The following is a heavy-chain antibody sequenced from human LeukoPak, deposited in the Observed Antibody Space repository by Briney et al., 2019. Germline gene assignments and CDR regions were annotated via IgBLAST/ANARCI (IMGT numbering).Heavy chain of an antibody. D-gene: IGHD3-22*01. CDR1: GYTFTSYG. J-gene: IGHJ4*02. CDR3: ARNYYDSSGYLFDY. CDR2: ISAYNGNT. V-gene: IGHV1-18*01. Sequence: ASVKVSCKASGYTFTSYGISWVRQAPGQGLEWMGWISAYNGNTNYAQKFQGRVTMTRDMSTSTVYMELSSLRSEDTAVYYCARNYYDSSGYLFDYWGQGTLVTVSS.